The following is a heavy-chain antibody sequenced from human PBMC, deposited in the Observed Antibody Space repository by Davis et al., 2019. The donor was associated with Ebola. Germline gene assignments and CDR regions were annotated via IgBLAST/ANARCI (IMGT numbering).Heavy chain of an antibody. CDR1: GFTFSGST. J-gene: IGHJ4*02. CDR2: SGGKVHNFAT. CDR3: TGTGYCTTTGCSEADY. V-gene: IGHV3-73*01. Sequence: PGGSLRLSCAASGFTFSGSTIHWVRQPSGKGLEWIGRSGGKVHNFATAYVESVKGRFSISRDDSNNTAYLQMNSLTIEDTAMYFCTGTGYCTTTGCSEADYWGQGTLVTVSS. D-gene: IGHD2-2*01.